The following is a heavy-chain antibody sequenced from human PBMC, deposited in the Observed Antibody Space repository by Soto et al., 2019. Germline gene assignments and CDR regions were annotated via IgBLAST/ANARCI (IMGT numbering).Heavy chain of an antibody. CDR1: GFTFSSYW. CDR3: AREGDGDAFDI. J-gene: IGHJ3*02. CDR2: IKQDGSEK. D-gene: IGHD3-16*01. V-gene: IGHV3-7*01. Sequence: GGPLRLSCAASGFTFSSYWMSWVRQAPGKGLEWVANIKQDGSEKYYVDSVKGRFTISRDNAKNSLYLQMNSLRAEDTAVYYCAREGDGDAFDIWGQGTMVTVSS.